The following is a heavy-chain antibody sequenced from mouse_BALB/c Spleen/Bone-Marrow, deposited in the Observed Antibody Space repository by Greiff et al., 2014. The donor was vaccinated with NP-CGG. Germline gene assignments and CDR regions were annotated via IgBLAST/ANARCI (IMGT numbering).Heavy chain of an antibody. D-gene: IGHD1-1*01. Sequence: VQLQQSGAELVRSGASDKLSCTASGFNIIDYYMHWVKQRPEQGLEWIGWIDPENGDTEYVPKFQGKATMTADTSSNTAYLQLSSLTSEDTAVYYCNAHITTVSYWGQGTTLTVSS. CDR2: IDPENGDT. CDR3: NAHITTVSY. J-gene: IGHJ2*01. V-gene: IGHV14-4*02. CDR1: GFNIIDYY.